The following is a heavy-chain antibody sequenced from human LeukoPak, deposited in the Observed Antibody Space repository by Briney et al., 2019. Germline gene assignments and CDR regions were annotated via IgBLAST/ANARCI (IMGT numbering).Heavy chain of an antibody. D-gene: IGHD5-18*01. CDR3: ARGPIQLWIHNGMDV. Sequence: PGGSLRLSCTPSGFIVGDHAMSWVRQAPGKGLEWVGFIRSNYYGATTEYAASVKGRFFISRDDSRNIAYLQMNGLKTEDTAVYYCARGPIQLWIHNGMDVWGQGTTVTVSS. J-gene: IGHJ6*02. CDR1: GFIVGDHA. V-gene: IGHV3-49*04. CDR2: IRSNYYGATT.